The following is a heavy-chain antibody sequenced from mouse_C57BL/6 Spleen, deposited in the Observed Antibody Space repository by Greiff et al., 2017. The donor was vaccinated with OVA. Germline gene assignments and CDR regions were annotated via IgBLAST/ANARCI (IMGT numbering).Heavy chain of an antibody. Sequence: VKLVESGPGLVQPSQSLSITCTVSGFSLTSYGVHWVRQSPGKGLEWLGVIWRGGSTDYNAAFMSRLSITKDNSKSQVFFKMNSLQADDTAIYYCAKDYYYYDYDGYAMDYWGQGTSVTVSS. D-gene: IGHD2-4*01. CDR3: AKDYYYYDYDGYAMDY. CDR1: GFSLTSYG. V-gene: IGHV2-5*01. J-gene: IGHJ4*01. CDR2: IWRGGST.